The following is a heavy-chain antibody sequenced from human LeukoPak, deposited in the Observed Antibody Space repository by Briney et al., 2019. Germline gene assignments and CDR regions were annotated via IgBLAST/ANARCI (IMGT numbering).Heavy chain of an antibody. CDR1: GGTFSSYA. V-gene: IGHV1-69*13. J-gene: IGHJ4*02. D-gene: IGHD2-2*03. CDR3: ASNPGYCSSTSCPEKYYFDY. CDR2: IIPIFGTA. Sequence: EASVTVSCTASGGTFSSYAISWVRQAPGQGLEWMGGIIPIFGTANYAQKFQGRVTITADESTSTAYMELSSLRSEDTAVYYCASNPGYCSSTSCPEKYYFDYWGQGTLVTVSS.